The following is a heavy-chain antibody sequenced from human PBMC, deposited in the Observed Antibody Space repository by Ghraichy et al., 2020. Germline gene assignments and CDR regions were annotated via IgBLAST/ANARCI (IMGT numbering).Heavy chain of an antibody. CDR3: ARVGSSGPDGAFGI. CDR1: GYTFTSYD. V-gene: IGHV1-8*01. J-gene: IGHJ3*02. CDR2: LNPNSGNT. Sequence: ASVKVSCKASGYTFTSYDINWVRQPTGQGLEGMGGLNPNSGNTGYAQKFQGRVTMTRNTSISTAYVELSRLRSEDTDVYYCARVGSSGPDGAFGIWGQGTRVTVSS. D-gene: IGHD3-22*01.